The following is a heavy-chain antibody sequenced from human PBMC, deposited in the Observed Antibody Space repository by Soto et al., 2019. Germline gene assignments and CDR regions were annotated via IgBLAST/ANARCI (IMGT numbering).Heavy chain of an antibody. CDR3: ARDTLADSSGYSFAY. D-gene: IGHD3-22*01. Sequence: PGGSLRLSCASSGFTFSSYGMHWVRQAPGKGLEWVAVIWYDGSNKYYADSVKGRFTISRDNSKNTLYLQMNSLRAEDTAVYYCARDTLADSSGYSFAYWGQGTLVTVSS. J-gene: IGHJ4*02. CDR2: IWYDGSNK. V-gene: IGHV3-33*01. CDR1: GFTFSSYG.